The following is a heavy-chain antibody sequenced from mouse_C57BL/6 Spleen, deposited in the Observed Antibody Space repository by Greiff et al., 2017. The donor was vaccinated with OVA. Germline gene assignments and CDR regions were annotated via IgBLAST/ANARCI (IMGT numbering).Heavy chain of an antibody. CDR1: GFTFSDYG. Sequence: EVKLVESGGGLVKPGGSLKLSCAASGFTFSDYGMHWVRQAPEKGLEWVAYISSGSSTIYYADTVKGRFTISRDNAKNTLFLKMTSLRSEDTAMYYCAREEGDGDFDYWGQGTTLTVSS. V-gene: IGHV5-17*01. J-gene: IGHJ2*01. CDR2: ISSGSSTI. CDR3: AREEGDGDFDY. D-gene: IGHD3-3*01.